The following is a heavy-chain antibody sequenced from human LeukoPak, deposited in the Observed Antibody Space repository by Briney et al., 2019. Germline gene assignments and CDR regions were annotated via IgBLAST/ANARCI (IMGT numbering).Heavy chain of an antibody. V-gene: IGHV4-39*07. J-gene: IGHJ4*02. CDR2: IYYSGST. CDR3: ARDAYSSSWEFDY. D-gene: IGHD6-13*01. CDR1: GGSISSSSYY. Sequence: TPSETLSLTCTVSGGSISSSSYYWGWIRQPPGKGLEWIGSIYYSGSTYYNPSLKSRVTISVDTSKNQFSLKLSSVTAADTAVYYCARDAYSSSWEFDYWGQGTLVTVSS.